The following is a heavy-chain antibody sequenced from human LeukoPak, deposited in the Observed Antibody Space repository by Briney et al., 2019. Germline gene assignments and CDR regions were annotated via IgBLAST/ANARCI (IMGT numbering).Heavy chain of an antibody. Sequence: SETLSLTCTVSGGSISSYYWSWIRQPPGKGLEWIGYIYYSGSTNYNPSLKSRVTISVDTSKNQFSLKLSSVTAADTAVYYCVSIRNFWRGRGYFDYWGQGTLVTVSS. D-gene: IGHD3-3*01. V-gene: IGHV4-59*01. CDR1: GGSISSYY. CDR2: IYYSGST. J-gene: IGHJ4*02. CDR3: VSIRNFWRGRGYFDY.